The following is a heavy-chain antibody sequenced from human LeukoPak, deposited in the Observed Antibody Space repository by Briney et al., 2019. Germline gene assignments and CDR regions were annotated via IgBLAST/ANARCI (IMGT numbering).Heavy chain of an antibody. CDR2: IYYSGST. CDR1: GGSISSSSYY. CDR3: ARGGVEMATIYYFDY. Sequence: PSETLSLTCTVSGGSISSSSYYWGWLRQPPGKGLEWIGSIYYSGSTYYNPSLKSRVTISVDTSKNQFSVKLSSVTAADTAVYYCARGGVEMATIYYFDYWGQGTLVTVSS. D-gene: IGHD5-24*01. J-gene: IGHJ4*02. V-gene: IGHV4-39*07.